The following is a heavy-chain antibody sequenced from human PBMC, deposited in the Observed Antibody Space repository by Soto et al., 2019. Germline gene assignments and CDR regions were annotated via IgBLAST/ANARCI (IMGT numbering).Heavy chain of an antibody. CDR2: IKSKTDGGTT. J-gene: IGHJ6*02. CDR3: TTGSLYCSGGSCYGEYYYYGMDV. CDR1: GFTFDNAW. V-gene: IGHV3-15*01. D-gene: IGHD2-15*01. Sequence: GGSLRLSCAASGFTFDNAWMSWFRQAPGKGLEWVGRIKSKTDGGTTDYAAPVKGRFTISRDDSKNTLYLQMNSLKTEDTAVYYCTTGSLYCSGGSCYGEYYYYGMDVWGQGTTVTVSS.